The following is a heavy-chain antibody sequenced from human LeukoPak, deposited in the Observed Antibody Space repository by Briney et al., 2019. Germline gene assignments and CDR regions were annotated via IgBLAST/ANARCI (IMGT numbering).Heavy chain of an antibody. J-gene: IGHJ3*02. Sequence: PSETLSLTCTVSGYSISSGYYWGWIRQPPGKGLEWIGSIYESGSTYYNPSLKSRVTISVDTSKNQFSLKLSSVTAADTAVYYCARALTMVRGVITKYAFDIWGQGTMVTVSS. CDR3: ARALTMVRGVITKYAFDI. CDR2: IYESGST. D-gene: IGHD3-10*01. CDR1: GYSISSGYY. V-gene: IGHV4-38-2*02.